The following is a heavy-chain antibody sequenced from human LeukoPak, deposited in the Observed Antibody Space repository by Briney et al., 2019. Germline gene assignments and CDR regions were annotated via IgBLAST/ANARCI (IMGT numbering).Heavy chain of an antibody. J-gene: IGHJ4*02. CDR2: ISDSGCKT. CDR1: GFTFSNYA. Sequence: AGSLRLSCAATGFTFSNYAMSWVRQPQGKGLEWVSSISDSGCKTYYADSVKGRLVIPRDNTKNTLYLQMDRLRAEDTAVYYCAKVRLVLDYWGQGALVTVSS. CDR3: AKVRLVLDY. V-gene: IGHV3-23*01. D-gene: IGHD6-6*01.